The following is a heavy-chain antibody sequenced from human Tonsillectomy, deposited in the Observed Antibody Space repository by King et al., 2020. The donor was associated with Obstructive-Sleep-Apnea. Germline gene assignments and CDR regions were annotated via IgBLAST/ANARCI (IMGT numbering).Heavy chain of an antibody. CDR1: GASVSSTTW. D-gene: IGHD2-21*02. Sequence: HVQLQESGPGLVKPSGTLSLTCAVSGASVSSTTWWTWVRQPPGKGLEWIGEIYPGGSTNYNPSLKSRVTISVDKSKNQFSLNLTSVTAADTAVYYCAKGAVTGYYFDYWGQGTLVTVSS. CDR3: AKGAVTGYYFDY. J-gene: IGHJ4*02. V-gene: IGHV4-4*02. CDR2: IYPGGST.